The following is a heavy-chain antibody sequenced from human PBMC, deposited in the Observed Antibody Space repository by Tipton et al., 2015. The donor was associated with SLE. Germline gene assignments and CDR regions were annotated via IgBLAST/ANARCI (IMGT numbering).Heavy chain of an antibody. CDR3: ARGRTTGYLDY. CDR1: GGSISSYY. J-gene: IGHJ4*02. V-gene: IGHV4-59*08. CDR2: IYYSGST. Sequence: TLSLTCTVSGGSISSYYWSWIRQPPGKGLEWIGYIYYSGSTNYNPSLKSRVTISVDTSKNQLSLKLSSVTAADTAVYYCARGRTTGYLDYWGQGMVVTVSS. D-gene: IGHD1-1*01.